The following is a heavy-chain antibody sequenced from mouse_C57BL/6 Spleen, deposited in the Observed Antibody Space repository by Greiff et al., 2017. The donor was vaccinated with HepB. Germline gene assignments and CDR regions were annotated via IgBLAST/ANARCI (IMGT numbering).Heavy chain of an antibody. D-gene: IGHD1-1*01. CDR2: INPSSGYT. V-gene: IGHV1-7*01. J-gene: IGHJ2*01. Sequence: QVQLQQSGAELAKPGASVKLSCKASGYTFTSYWMHWVKQRPGQGLEWIGYINPSSGYTKYNQKFKDKATLTADKSSSTAYMQLSSLTYEDSAVYYCARGYYGISSAFDYWGQGTTLTVSS. CDR3: ARGYYGISSAFDY. CDR1: GYTFTSYW.